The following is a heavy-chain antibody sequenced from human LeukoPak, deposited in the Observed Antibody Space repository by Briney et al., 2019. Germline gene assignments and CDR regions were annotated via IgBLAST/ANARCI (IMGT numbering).Heavy chain of an antibody. CDR3: ARNGRVRRVVKDLFEY. Sequence: ASVRVSCKTSGYTFTDYDITWVGQAPGQGLEWMGRVSPYNGNTYYSQRFQGRVTITTDPSTGTAYMDLRNLRDDDTAMYYCARNGRVRRVVKDLFEYWGQGTLVAVSS. CDR1: GYTFTDYD. J-gene: IGHJ4*02. D-gene: IGHD3-10*01. V-gene: IGHV1-18*01. CDR2: VSPYNGNT.